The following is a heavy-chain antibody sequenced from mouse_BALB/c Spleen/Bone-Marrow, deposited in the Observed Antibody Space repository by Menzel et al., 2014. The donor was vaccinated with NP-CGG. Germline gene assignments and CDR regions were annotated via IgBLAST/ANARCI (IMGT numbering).Heavy chain of an antibody. J-gene: IGHJ1*01. CDR1: GYSFTGYT. CDR3: AREYYGDWYFDV. D-gene: IGHD1-1*01. CDR2: INPYNGGT. V-gene: IGHV1-18*01. Sequence: AQLQQSGPELVKPGASMKISCKASGYSFTGYTMNWVKQSHGKNLEWIGLINPYNGGTTYNQKFKGKATLTVDKSSSPAYMELLRLTSEDSAVYYCAREYYGDWYFDVWGAGTTVTVSS.